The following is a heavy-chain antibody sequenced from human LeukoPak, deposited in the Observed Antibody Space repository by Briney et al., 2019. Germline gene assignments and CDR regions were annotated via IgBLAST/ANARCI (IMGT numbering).Heavy chain of an antibody. CDR2: IYYSGST. D-gene: IGHD3-3*01. Sequence: SETLSLTCTVSGGSISSYYWSWIRQPPGKGLEWIGYIYYSGSTNYNPSLKSRVTISVDTSKNQFSLKLSSVTAADTAVYYCATARRSSHDFWSKWFDPWGQGTLVTVSS. V-gene: IGHV4-59*01. CDR1: GGSISSYY. CDR3: ATARRSSHDFWSKWFDP. J-gene: IGHJ5*02.